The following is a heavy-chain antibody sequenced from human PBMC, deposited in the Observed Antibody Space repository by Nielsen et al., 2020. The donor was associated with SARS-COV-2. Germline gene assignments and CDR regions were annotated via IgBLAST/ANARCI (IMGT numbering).Heavy chain of an antibody. D-gene: IGHD4-11*01. Sequence: ASVKVSCKASGYTFTSYGISWVRQAPGQGLEWMGWISAYNGNTNYAQKLQGRVTMTRDTSTSTVYMELSSLRSEDTAVYYCARALDYPNIYYFDYWGQGTLVTVSS. CDR3: ARALDYPNIYYFDY. CDR1: GYTFTSYG. CDR2: ISAYNGNT. V-gene: IGHV1-18*04. J-gene: IGHJ4*02.